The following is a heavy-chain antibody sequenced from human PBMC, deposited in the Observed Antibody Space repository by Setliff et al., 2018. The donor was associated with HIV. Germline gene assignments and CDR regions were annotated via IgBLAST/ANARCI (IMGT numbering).Heavy chain of an antibody. CDR3: AQLLLPLGAYNYET. Sequence: SGPTLVNPTQTLTLTCTFSGFSLTTSGMCATWIRQPPGRALEWLARIDWDDDKYYSTSLKTRLTISRDTSKNQVVLTMTNVDPVDTATYYCAQLLLPLGAYNYETWGQGMQVTVSS. CDR2: IDWDDDK. D-gene: IGHD1-1*01. CDR1: GFSLTTSGMC. J-gene: IGHJ5*02. V-gene: IGHV2-70*11.